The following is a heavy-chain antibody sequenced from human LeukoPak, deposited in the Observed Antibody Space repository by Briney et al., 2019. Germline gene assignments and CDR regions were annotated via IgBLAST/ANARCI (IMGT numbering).Heavy chain of an antibody. CDR3: ARDHIAAAGYRHFDY. CDR1: GGSISSGGYY. Sequence: SQTLSLTCTVSGGSISSGGYYWSWIRQHPGKGLEWIGYIYYSGSTYYNPSLESRVTISVDTSKNQFSLRLSSVTAADTAVYYCARDHIAAAGYRHFDYWGQGTLVTVSS. V-gene: IGHV4-31*03. CDR2: IYYSGST. J-gene: IGHJ4*02. D-gene: IGHD6-13*01.